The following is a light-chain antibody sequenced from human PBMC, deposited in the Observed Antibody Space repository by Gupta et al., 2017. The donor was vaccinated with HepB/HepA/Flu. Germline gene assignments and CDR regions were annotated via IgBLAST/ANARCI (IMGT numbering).Light chain of an antibody. CDR2: DAS. CDR1: QSVGSY. Sequence: EIVLTQSPATLSLPPGERATLSCRASQSVGSYLAWYQQKPGQAPRLLIYDASSRATGIPARCSGSGSGTDFTLTISSLEPEDFAVYYCQQRSNWLTFGGGTKVEIK. V-gene: IGKV3-11*01. J-gene: IGKJ4*01. CDR3: QQRSNWLT.